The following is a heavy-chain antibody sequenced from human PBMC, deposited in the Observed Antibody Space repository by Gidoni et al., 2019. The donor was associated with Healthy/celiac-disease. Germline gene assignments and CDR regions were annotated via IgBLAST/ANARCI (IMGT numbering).Heavy chain of an antibody. Sequence: QVQLVQSGAEVQKPGSSVKVSCKASDGTFSSYAIRWLRQSPGQGLGWMGVVIPIVGTANYAQKCQCRVTSTAYESTSTAYMELSSLRSEDTAVYYCARDLMADSYGLGTWGQGTLVTVSS. CDR3: ARDLMADSYGLGT. CDR1: DGTFSSYA. CDR2: VIPIVGTA. D-gene: IGHD5-18*01. J-gene: IGHJ5*02. V-gene: IGHV1-69*01.